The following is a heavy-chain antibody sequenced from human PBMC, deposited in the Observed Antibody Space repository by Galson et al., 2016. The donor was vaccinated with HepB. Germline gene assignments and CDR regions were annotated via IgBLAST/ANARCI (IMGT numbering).Heavy chain of an antibody. J-gene: IGHJ6*02. D-gene: IGHD2-21*02. CDR2: VYHSGST. CDR1: GAYISSSTW. V-gene: IGHV4-4*02. CDR3: ATTVVTFIHFALDV. Sequence: SETLSLTCAVSGAYISSSTWWTWVRQPPGKGLEWIGEVYHSGSTNYNPSLKDRVSISLDKSKSQFSLTLSSVTAADTAVYFCATTVVTFIHFALDVWGQGTTVIVSS.